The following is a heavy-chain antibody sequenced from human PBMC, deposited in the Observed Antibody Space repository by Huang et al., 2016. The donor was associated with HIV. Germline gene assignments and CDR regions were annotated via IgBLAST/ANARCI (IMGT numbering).Heavy chain of an antibody. Sequence: QVQLVESGGGVVQPGRSLRLSCASSGFPFNNYAMHWVRQAPGNGRDWGAVISTDGSNNYYADSVKGRVTISRDSSRSTLFLHMTSLRTEDTAVYYCARAKDTWDAYDIWGQGTMVIVSS. CDR2: ISTDGSNN. CDR1: GFPFNNYA. CDR3: ARAKDTWDAYDI. J-gene: IGHJ3*02. V-gene: IGHV3-30-3*01. D-gene: IGHD5-18*01.